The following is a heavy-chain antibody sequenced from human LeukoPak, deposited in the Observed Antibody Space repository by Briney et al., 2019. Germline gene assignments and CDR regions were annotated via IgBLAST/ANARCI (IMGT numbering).Heavy chain of an antibody. J-gene: IGHJ3*02. CDR1: GGSISSSSYY. CDR3: ARRHLFPRANAFDI. Sequence: SETLSLTCTVSGGSISSSSYYWGWIRQPPGKGLEWIGNIYYSGSTYYNPSLKSRVTISVDTSKNQFSLKLSSVTAADTAVYYCARRHLFPRANAFDIWGQGTMVTVSS. CDR2: IYYSGST. D-gene: IGHD5-12*01. V-gene: IGHV4-39*07.